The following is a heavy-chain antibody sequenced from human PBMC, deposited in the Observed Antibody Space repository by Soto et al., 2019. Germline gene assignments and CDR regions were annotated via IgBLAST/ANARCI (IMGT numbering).Heavy chain of an antibody. J-gene: IGHJ4*02. V-gene: IGHV1-2*04. CDR2: INPNSGGT. Sequence: ASVKVSCKASGYTFTGYYMHWVRQAPGQGLEWMGWINPNSGGTNYAQKFQGWVTMTRDTSISTAYMELSRLRSDDTAVYYCARLRVGAPPYYFDYWGQGTLVTVSS. D-gene: IGHD1-26*01. CDR3: ARLRVGAPPYYFDY. CDR1: GYTFTGYY.